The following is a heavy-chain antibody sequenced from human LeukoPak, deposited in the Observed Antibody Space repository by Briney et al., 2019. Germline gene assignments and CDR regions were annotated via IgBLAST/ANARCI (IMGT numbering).Heavy chain of an antibody. CDR1: GYTFTGYY. D-gene: IGHD2-2*01. Sequence: GASVKVSCKASGYTFTGYYMHWVRQAPGQGLEWMGWINPNSGGTNYAQKFQGRVTMTRDTSISTPYMELSRLRSDDTAVYYCARVSIVPAAQSDYWGQGTLVTVSS. CDR2: INPNSGGT. CDR3: ARVSIVPAAQSDY. J-gene: IGHJ4*02. V-gene: IGHV1-2*02.